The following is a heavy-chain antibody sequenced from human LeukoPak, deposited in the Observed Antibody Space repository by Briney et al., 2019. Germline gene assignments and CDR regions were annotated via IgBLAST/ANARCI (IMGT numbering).Heavy chain of an antibody. J-gene: IGHJ4*02. CDR3: ARHNVGANTSLDY. D-gene: IGHD1-26*01. V-gene: IGHV4-39*01. Sequence: SETLSLTCTVSGGSISSSSYYWGWIRQPPGKGLEWIGSIYYSGSTYYNPSLKSRVTISVDTSKNQFSLKLSSVTAADTAVYYCARHNVGANTSLDYWGQGTLVTVSS. CDR2: IYYSGST. CDR1: GGSISSSSYY.